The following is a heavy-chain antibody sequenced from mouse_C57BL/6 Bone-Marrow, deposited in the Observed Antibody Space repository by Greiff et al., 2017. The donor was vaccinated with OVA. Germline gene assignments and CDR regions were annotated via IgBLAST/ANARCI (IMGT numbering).Heavy chain of an antibody. Sequence: SGAELARPGASVKLSCKASGYTFTSYGISWVKQRTGQGLEWIGEIYPRSGNTYYNEKFKGKATLTADKSSSTAYMELRSLTSEDSAVYFCARRGVLLLRFDYWGQGTTLTVSS. J-gene: IGHJ2*01. V-gene: IGHV1-81*01. D-gene: IGHD1-1*01. CDR3: ARRGVLLLRFDY. CDR2: IYPRSGNT. CDR1: GYTFTSYG.